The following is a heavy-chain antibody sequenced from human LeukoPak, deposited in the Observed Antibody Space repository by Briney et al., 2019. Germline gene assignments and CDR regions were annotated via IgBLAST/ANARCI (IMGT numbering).Heavy chain of an antibody. D-gene: IGHD5-18*01. CDR1: GFIFSSYW. CDR2: IKEDGSEK. Sequence: PGGSLRLSRAASGFIFSSYWMAWVRQAPGKGLEWVANIKEDGSEKNYVDSVKGRFTISRDNAKNSLYLQMNSLRAEDTAVYYCARDAGYGYDRFDYWGQGTLVTVSS. CDR3: ARDAGYGYDRFDY. J-gene: IGHJ4*02. V-gene: IGHV3-7*01.